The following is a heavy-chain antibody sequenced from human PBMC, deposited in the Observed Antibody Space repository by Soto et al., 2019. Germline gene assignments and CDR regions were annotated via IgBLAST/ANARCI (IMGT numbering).Heavy chain of an antibody. CDR1: GFTFSNYA. Sequence: EAQLLESGGTLVQPGGSLRLSCAASGFTFSNYAMSWVRQAPGRGLEWVSSIHGDGGGTYYADSVKGRFTVSRDNSKNTLYLHMDSLRADDTAVYYCAKDSLSRYGIFDPFDIWGQGTMVTVSS. CDR3: AKDSLSRYGIFDPFDI. D-gene: IGHD2-15*01. V-gene: IGHV3-23*01. CDR2: IHGDGGGT. J-gene: IGHJ3*02.